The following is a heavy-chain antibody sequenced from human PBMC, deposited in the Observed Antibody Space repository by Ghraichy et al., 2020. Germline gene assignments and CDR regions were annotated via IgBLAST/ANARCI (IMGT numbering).Heavy chain of an antibody. CDR3: AREGVEFGELFAY. CDR2: ISSSSSYI. V-gene: IGHV3-21*01. CDR1: GFTFSSYS. J-gene: IGHJ4*02. Sequence: LNISCAASGFTFSSYSMNWVRQAPGKGLEWVSSISSSSSYIYYADSVKGRFTISRDNAKNSLYLQMNSLRAEDTAVYYCAREGVEFGELFAYWGQGTLVTVSS. D-gene: IGHD3-10*01.